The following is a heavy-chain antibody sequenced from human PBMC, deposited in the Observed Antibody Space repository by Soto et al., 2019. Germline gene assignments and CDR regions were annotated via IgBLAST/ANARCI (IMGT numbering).Heavy chain of an antibody. CDR3: ASGFCSSSSCDSFSNGEAHIFDY. D-gene: IGHD2-2*03. CDR2: INPGGGST. V-gene: IGHV1-46*03. Sequence: ASVKVSCKASGYTFTRFYMHWVRQAPGQGLEWVGIINPGGGSTSYAQKFQGRVTMTRDTSTTTVYMELSSLRSEDTAVYYCASGFCSSSSCDSFSNGEAHIFDYWGQGTLVTVSS. CDR1: GYTFTRFY. J-gene: IGHJ4*02.